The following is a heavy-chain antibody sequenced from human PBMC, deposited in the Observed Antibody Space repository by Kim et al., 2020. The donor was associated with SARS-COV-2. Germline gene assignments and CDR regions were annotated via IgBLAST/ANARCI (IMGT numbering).Heavy chain of an antibody. CDR2: ISGSGGST. J-gene: IGHJ4*02. Sequence: GGSLRLSCAASGFTFSSYAMSWVRQAPGQGLEWVSAISGSGGSTYYADSVKGRFTISRDNSKNTLYLQMNSLRAEDTAVYYCAKDRTAGWRRLSPDYFDYWGQGTLVTVSS. D-gene: IGHD2-15*01. V-gene: IGHV3-23*01. CDR3: AKDRTAGWRRLSPDYFDY. CDR1: GFTFSSYA.